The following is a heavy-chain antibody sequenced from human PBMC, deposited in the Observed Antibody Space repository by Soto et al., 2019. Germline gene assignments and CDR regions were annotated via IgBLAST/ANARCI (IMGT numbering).Heavy chain of an antibody. D-gene: IGHD2-2*01. Sequence: GGSLRLSCAASGFTFSTYAMTWVRQAPGKGLEWVSAISASGGSTYYADSVKGRFTISRDNSKNTLYLQMNSLRVEDTAVYYCAKDNCISTSCYRLYNWFDPWGQGTRVTSPQ. CDR3: AKDNCISTSCYRLYNWFDP. J-gene: IGHJ5*02. CDR2: ISASGGST. CDR1: GFTFSTYA. V-gene: IGHV3-23*01.